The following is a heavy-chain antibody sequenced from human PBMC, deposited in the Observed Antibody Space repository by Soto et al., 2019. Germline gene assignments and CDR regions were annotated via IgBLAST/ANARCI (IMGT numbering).Heavy chain of an antibody. CDR2: ISSNSDAM. Sequence: DVQLVESGGGFVQPGGSLRLSCAASGFTFNTFPMNWVRLAPGKGLEWLSHISSNSDAMYYADSVKGRFTISRDNARKSLYLQMNSLIVVDTAVYYCVRDYQYGFDMWGQGTMVTVSS. J-gene: IGHJ3*02. V-gene: IGHV3-48*01. D-gene: IGHD3-16*02. CDR3: VRDYQYGFDM. CDR1: GFTFNTFP.